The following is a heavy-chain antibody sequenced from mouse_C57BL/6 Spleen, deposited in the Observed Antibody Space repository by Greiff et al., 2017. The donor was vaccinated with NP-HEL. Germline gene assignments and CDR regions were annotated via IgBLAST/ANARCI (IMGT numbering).Heavy chain of an antibody. CDR3: ARSSTGTAAMDY. D-gene: IGHD4-1*02. CDR2: IDPSDSET. V-gene: IGHV1-52*01. CDR1: GYTFTSYW. J-gene: IGHJ4*01. Sequence: QVQLQQPGAELVRPGSSVKLSCKASGYTFTSYWMHWVKQRPIQGLEWIGNIDPSDSETHYNQKFKDKATLTVDKSSSTAYMQLSSLTSEDSAVYFCARSSTGTAAMDYWGQGTSVTVSS.